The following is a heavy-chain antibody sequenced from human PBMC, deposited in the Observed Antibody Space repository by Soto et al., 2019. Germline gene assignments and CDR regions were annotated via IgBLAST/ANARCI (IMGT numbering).Heavy chain of an antibody. CDR2: INPNSGGT. J-gene: IGHJ6*02. D-gene: IGHD6-13*01. CDR3: ARAGSVRSSSWYFYYYYGMDV. Sequence: GASVKVSCKASGYTFTGYYMHWVRQAPGQGLEWMGWINPNSGGTNYAQKIQGWVNMTRDTSISTAYMEMSRLRTDDTAVYYFARAGSVRSSSWYFYYYYGMDVWGQGTTVTVSS. V-gene: IGHV1-2*04. CDR1: GYTFTGYY.